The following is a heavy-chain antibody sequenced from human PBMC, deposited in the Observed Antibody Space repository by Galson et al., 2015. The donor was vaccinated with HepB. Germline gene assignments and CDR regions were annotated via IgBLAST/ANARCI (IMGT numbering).Heavy chain of an antibody. CDR2: ISYDGSNK. J-gene: IGHJ2*01. V-gene: IGHV3-30-3*01. D-gene: IGHD3-3*01. CDR1: GFTFSSYA. Sequence: SLRLSCAASGFTFSSYAMHWVRQAPGKGLEWVAVISYDGSNKYYADSVKGRFTISRDNSKNTLYLQMNSLRAEDTAVYYCARDPAVLRFLEWLLYTGWYFDLWGRGTLVTVSS. CDR3: ARDPAVLRFLEWLLYTGWYFDL.